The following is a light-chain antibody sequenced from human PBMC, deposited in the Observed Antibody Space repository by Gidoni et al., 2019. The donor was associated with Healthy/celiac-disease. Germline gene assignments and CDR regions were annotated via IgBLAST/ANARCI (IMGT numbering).Light chain of an antibody. Sequence: DIQLTQSPSFLSASVGDRVTITCRASQGISSYLAWYQQKPGKAPKLLIYAASTLQSGVPSRFSGSGSGTEFTLTISSLQPEDFATYYGQQLNSYLPLTFXGXTKVEIK. CDR3: QQLNSYLPLT. J-gene: IGKJ4*01. CDR1: QGISSY. CDR2: AAS. V-gene: IGKV1-9*01.